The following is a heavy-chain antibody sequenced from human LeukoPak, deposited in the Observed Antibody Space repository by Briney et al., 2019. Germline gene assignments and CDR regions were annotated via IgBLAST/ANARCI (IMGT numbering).Heavy chain of an antibody. V-gene: IGHV3-23*01. CDR2: ISGSGGST. D-gene: IGHD2-2*01. Sequence: GGSLRLSCAASGVTFSSYAMSWVRQAPGKGLEWVSAISGSGGSTYYADSVKGRFTISRDNSKNTLYLQMNSLRAEDTAVYYCAKDIGYCSSTSCFFDYWGQGTLVTVSS. CDR3: AKDIGYCSSTSCFFDY. J-gene: IGHJ4*02. CDR1: GVTFSSYA.